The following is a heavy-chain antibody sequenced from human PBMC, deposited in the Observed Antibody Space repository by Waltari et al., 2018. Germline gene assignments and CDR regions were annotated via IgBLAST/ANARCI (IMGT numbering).Heavy chain of an antibody. CDR2: MNPNRGNT. CDR1: GFTFSSYG. Sequence: QVQLVESGGGVVQPGGSLRLSCAASGFTFSSYGMHWVRQATGQGLEWMGWMNPNRGNTGYAQKFQGRVTITRNTSISTAYMELSSLRSEDTAVYYCARVGNLPYFDLWGRGTLVTVSS. D-gene: IGHD3-10*01. CDR3: ARVGNLPYFDL. V-gene: IGHV1-8*03. J-gene: IGHJ2*01.